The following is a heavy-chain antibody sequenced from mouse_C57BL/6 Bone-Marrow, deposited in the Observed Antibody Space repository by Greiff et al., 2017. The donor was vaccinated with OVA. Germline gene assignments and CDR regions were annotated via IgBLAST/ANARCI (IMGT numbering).Heavy chain of an antibody. CDR2: INYDGSST. CDR3: AREARDSSGLAWFAY. Sequence: EVQLQQSEGGLVQPGSSMKLSCTASGFTFSDYYMAWVRQVPEKGLEWVANINYDGSSTYYLDSLKSRFIISRDNAKNILYLQMSSLKSEDTATYYCAREARDSSGLAWFAYWGQGTLVTVSA. J-gene: IGHJ3*01. V-gene: IGHV5-16*01. CDR1: GFTFSDYY. D-gene: IGHD3-2*02.